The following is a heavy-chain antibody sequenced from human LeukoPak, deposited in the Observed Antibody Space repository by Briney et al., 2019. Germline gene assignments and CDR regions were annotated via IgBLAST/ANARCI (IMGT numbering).Heavy chain of an antibody. CDR3: ARLGATYYFDY. J-gene: IGHJ4*02. CDR1: GHTFTCYY. V-gene: IGHV1-2*02. Sequence: ASGKVSCKAAGHTFTCYYIHWVRQAPEQGREWMGWINPKRGGTNYAQKFQGRVTMTRDTSISKDYMELSRLRSDDTAVYYCARLGATYYFDYWGQGTLVTVSS. CDR2: INPKRGGT. D-gene: IGHD1-26*01.